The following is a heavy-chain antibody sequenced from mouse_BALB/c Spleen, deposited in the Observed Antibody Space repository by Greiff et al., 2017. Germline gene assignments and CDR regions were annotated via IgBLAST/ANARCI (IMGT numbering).Heavy chain of an antibody. D-gene: IGHD4-1*01. CDR1: GYTFTSYW. CDR2: INPSTGYT. J-gene: IGHJ2*01. Sequence: VKLMESGAELAKPGASVKMSCKASGYTFTSYWMHWVKQRPGQGLEWIGYINPSTGYTEYNQKFKDKATLTADKSSSTAYMQLSSLTSEDSAVYYCARRGETANFDYWGQGTTLTVSS. V-gene: IGHV1-7*01. CDR3: ARRGETANFDY.